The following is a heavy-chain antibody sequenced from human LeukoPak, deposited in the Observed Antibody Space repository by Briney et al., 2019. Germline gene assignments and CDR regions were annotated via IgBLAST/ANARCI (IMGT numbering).Heavy chain of an antibody. CDR3: ARGGYYGSGNDFRFDP. CDR2: IYYSGST. D-gene: IGHD3-10*01. CDR1: GGSISSYY. Sequence: SETLSLTCTVSGGSISSYYWSWIRQPPGRGLEWIGYIYYSGSTDYNPSFQSRVSISVDTSKKQFSLKLSSVTAADTAVYYCARGGYYGSGNDFRFDPWGQGTLVTVSS. V-gene: IGHV4-59*01. J-gene: IGHJ5*02.